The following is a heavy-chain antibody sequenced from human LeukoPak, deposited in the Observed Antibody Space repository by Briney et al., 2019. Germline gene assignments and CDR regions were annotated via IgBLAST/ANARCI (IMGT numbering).Heavy chain of an antibody. D-gene: IGHD3-22*01. J-gene: IGHJ3*02. CDR1: GGTFSSYA. V-gene: IGHV1-69*13. CDR3: ARHSYYYDSNALDI. Sequence: ASVKVSCKASGGTFSSYAISWVRQAPGQGLEWMGGIIPIFGTANYAQKFQGRVTITADESTSTAYMELSSLRSEDTAVYYCARHSYYYDSNALDIWGQGTMVTVSS. CDR2: IIPIFGTA.